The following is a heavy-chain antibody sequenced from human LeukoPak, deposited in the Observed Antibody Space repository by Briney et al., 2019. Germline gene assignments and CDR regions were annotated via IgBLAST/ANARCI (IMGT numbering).Heavy chain of an antibody. V-gene: IGHV3-23*01. D-gene: IGHD1-1*01. CDR1: GFTFSSYA. J-gene: IGHJ4*02. Sequence: GGSLRLSCAASGFTFSSYAMSWVRQAPGKGLQWVSAISGSGGSTYYADSVKGRFIISRDKSKNMLYLQMNGLRAEDTAIYYCAKGQELDDGVFDSWGQGTLVTVSS. CDR3: AKGQELDDGVFDS. CDR2: ISGSGGST.